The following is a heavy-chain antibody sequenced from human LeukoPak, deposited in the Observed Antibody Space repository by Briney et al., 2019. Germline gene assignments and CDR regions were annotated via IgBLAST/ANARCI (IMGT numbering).Heavy chain of an antibody. D-gene: IGHD2-15*01. J-gene: IGHJ4*02. CDR2: IIPIFGTA. Sequence: SVKVSCKASGGTFSSYAISWVRQAPGQGLEWMGGIIPIFGTANYAQKLQGRVTITADESTSTAYMELSTLRSEDTAVYYCARAGSDCSGGSCYRTPSYDYWGQGTLVTVSS. V-gene: IGHV1-69*01. CDR3: ARAGSDCSGGSCYRTPSYDY. CDR1: GGTFSSYA.